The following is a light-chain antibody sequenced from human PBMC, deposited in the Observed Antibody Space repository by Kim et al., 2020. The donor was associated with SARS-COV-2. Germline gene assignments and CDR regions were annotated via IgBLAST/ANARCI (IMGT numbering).Light chain of an antibody. CDR3: LQDYNYPRT. CDR2: DAS. V-gene: IGKV1-6*01. CDR1: QGIRSD. J-gene: IGKJ1*01. Sequence: AIQMTQSPSSLSASVGDRVTITCRASQGIRSDLGWYQQKPGKAPKLLIYDASSLQSGVPSRFSGSGSGTDFTLTISSLQPEDFATYYCLQDYNYPRTFGQGTKVDIK.